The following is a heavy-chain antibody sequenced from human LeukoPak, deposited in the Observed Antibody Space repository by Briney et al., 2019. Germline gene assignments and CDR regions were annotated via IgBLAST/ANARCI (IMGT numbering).Heavy chain of an antibody. J-gene: IGHJ4*02. CDR2: ISSSGSTI. CDR3: AREGGSQTEGPDY. V-gene: IGHV3-48*03. D-gene: IGHD1-26*01. Sequence: PGGSLRLSCAASGFTFSSYEMNWVRQAPGKGLEWVSYISSSGSTIYYADSVKGRFTISRDNAKNSLYLQMNSLRAEDTAVYYCAREGGSQTEGPDYWGQGTLVTVSS. CDR1: GFTFSSYE.